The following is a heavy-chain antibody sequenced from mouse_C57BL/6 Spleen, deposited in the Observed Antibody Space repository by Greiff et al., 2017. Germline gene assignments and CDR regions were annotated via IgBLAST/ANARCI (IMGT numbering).Heavy chain of an antibody. CDR1: GFTFSSYA. D-gene: IGHD2-1*01. Sequence: EVQLQQSGGGLVKPGGSLKLSCAASGFTFSSYAMSWVRQTPEKRLEWVATISDGGSYTYYPDNVKGRFTISRDNAKNNLYLQMSHLKSEDTAMYYCARENYGNYDYAMDYWGQGTSVTVSS. J-gene: IGHJ4*01. CDR2: ISDGGSYT. CDR3: ARENYGNYDYAMDY. V-gene: IGHV5-4*01.